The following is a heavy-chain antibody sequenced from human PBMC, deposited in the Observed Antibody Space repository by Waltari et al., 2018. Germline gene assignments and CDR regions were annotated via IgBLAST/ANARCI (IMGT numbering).Heavy chain of an antibody. CDR2: INGYGTSV. V-gene: IGHV3-74*01. Sequence: EVHLVESGGGLVQSGGSLRLSCAASGFTFSSYWMHWVRQAPGKGLVWVSRINGYGTSVSYADSVKGRFTIFRDNAKNTVSLQMNRLSAEDSARYFCVREGWEPIAPDSWGQGALVTVSS. CDR3: VREGWEPIAPDS. J-gene: IGHJ4*02. D-gene: IGHD1-26*01. CDR1: GFTFSSYW.